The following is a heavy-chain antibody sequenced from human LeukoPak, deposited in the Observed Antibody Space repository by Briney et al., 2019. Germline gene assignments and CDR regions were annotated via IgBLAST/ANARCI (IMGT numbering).Heavy chain of an antibody. CDR3: ARLGYRNGYSSGWYFDY. Sequence: PSETLSLTCTVSGGSISTYYWSWIRQPPGKGLEWIGYIYSSGITNYNPSLESRVTISVDTSKSQFSLRLSSVTAADTAVYYCARLGYRNGYSSGWYFDYWGQGTLVTVSS. J-gene: IGHJ4*02. CDR2: IYSSGIT. V-gene: IGHV4-59*08. D-gene: IGHD6-19*01. CDR1: GGSISTYY.